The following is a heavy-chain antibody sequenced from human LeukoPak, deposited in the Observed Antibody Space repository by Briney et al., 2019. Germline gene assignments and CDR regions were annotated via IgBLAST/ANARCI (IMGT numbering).Heavy chain of an antibody. CDR2: ISAYDGNT. CDR1: GYTFTSYG. V-gene: IGHV1-18*01. J-gene: IGHJ6*02. Sequence: ASVKVSCKASGYTFTSYGISWVRQAPGQGLEWMGWISAYDGNTNYAQKLQGRVTMTTDTSTSTAYMELRSLRSDDTAVYYCARDHRRSYNWSGYYYYGMDVWGQGTTVTVSS. CDR3: ARDHRRSYNWSGYYYYGMDV. D-gene: IGHD1-1*01.